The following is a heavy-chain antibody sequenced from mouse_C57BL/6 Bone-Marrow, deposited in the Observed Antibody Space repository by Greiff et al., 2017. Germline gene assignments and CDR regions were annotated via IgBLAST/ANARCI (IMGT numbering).Heavy chain of an antibody. Sequence: EVNVVASGGGLVKPGGSLKLSCAASGFTFSSYTLSWVRQTPEKRLQWVAAISGGGGNTYYPDSVKGRFTISRDKDKNILYLQMSSLRSEDTALYYCSRQVTTVLATKYFDVWGTGTTVTVSS. CDR1: GFTFSSYT. CDR3: SRQVTTVLATKYFDV. V-gene: IGHV5-9*01. CDR2: ISGGGGNT. D-gene: IGHD1-1*01. J-gene: IGHJ1*03.